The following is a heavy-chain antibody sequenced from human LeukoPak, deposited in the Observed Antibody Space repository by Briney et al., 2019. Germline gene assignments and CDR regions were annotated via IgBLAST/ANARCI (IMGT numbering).Heavy chain of an antibody. J-gene: IGHJ4*02. V-gene: IGHV3-30*02. Sequence: PGGSLRLSCAASGFAFSNYGMHWVRQTPGKGLEWVAFIRYDGSNKYYADSVKGRFTISRDNSKNTLYLQVNSLRAEDTAVYYCAKDRLILTGSKNFDYWGQGTWVTVSS. CDR1: GFAFSNYG. CDR3: AKDRLILTGSKNFDY. CDR2: IRYDGSNK. D-gene: IGHD3-9*01.